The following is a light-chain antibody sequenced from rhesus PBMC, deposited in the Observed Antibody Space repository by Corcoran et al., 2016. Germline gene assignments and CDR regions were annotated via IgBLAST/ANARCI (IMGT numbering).Light chain of an antibody. V-gene: IGKV1-25*01. CDR3: QKYYSMPPT. Sequence: DIQMTQSPSSLSTSVGDRVTITCRASQGITNDLAWYQQKPGESLKLLIYEASNLQSGIPSRFSGSGSGTDFTLTISSLQSEDFATYCCQKYYSMPPTFGQGTKVETK. J-gene: IGKJ1*01. CDR1: QGITND. CDR2: EAS.